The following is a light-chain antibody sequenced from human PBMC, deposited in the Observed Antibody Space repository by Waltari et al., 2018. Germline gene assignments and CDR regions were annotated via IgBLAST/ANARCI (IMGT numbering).Light chain of an antibody. CDR3: CSYAGTWV. CDR2: DVT. J-gene: IGLJ3*02. CDR1: GSDVGDYNS. Sequence: QSALTQPRSVSGSPGQSVTISCTGRGSDVGDYNSVSWYQQHPGKAPKVVIYDVTKRPSGVPDRFSGSRSGNSASLTISGLQAEDEADYYCCSYAGTWVFGGGTKLTVL. V-gene: IGLV2-11*01.